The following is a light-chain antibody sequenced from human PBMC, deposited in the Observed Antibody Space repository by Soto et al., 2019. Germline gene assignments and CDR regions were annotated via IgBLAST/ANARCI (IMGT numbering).Light chain of an antibody. V-gene: IGLV1-47*01. CDR1: SSNIGSNY. Sequence: QSVLTQPPSASGTPGQRVTISCSGSSSNIGSNYVYWYRQLPGTAPKLLIYRNNQRPSGVPDRFSGSKSGTSASLAISGLRSEDEADYYCAAWDDSLSGPNVVFGGGTKLTVL. J-gene: IGLJ2*01. CDR2: RNN. CDR3: AAWDDSLSGPNVV.